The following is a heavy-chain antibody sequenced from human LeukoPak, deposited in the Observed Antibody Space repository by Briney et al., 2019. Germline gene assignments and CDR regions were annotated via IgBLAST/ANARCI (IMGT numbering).Heavy chain of an antibody. CDR2: INHSGST. CDR3: ARDYYGSGSKNIGGHYFDY. CDR1: GGSFSGYY. V-gene: IGHV4-34*01. D-gene: IGHD3-10*01. Sequence: PSETLSLTCAVYGGSFSGYYWSWIRQPPGKGLEWIGEINHSGSTNYNPSLKSRVTISVDTSKNQFSLKLSSVTAADTAVYYCARDYYGSGSKNIGGHYFDYWGQGTLVTVSS. J-gene: IGHJ4*02.